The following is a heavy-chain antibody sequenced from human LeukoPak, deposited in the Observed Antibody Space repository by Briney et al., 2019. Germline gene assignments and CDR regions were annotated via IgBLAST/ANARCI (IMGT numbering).Heavy chain of an antibody. Sequence: GGSLRLSCAASGFTFRDSWMHWVRQAPGKGLEWVANINQDGSHKYYVDSVEGRFIISRDTAKNSVHLQMNSLRAEDTAVYYCARDRGFTSYYYWGQGILVTVSS. D-gene: IGHD5-12*01. J-gene: IGHJ4*02. CDR1: GFTFRDSW. CDR3: ARDRGFTSYYY. V-gene: IGHV3-7*01. CDR2: INQDGSHK.